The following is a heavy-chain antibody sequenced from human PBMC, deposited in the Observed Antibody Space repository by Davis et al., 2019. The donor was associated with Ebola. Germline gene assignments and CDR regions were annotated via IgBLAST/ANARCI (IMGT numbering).Heavy chain of an antibody. Sequence: SGPTLVKPTETLTLTCTVSGFSLSNARMGVSWIRQPPGKALEWLAHIFSNDEKSCSTSLKSRLTISKDTSKSQVVLTMTNMDPVDTATYYCAHMPVLVVPAAYYYYYGMDVWGQGTTVTVSS. CDR2: IFSNDEK. J-gene: IGHJ6*02. V-gene: IGHV2-26*01. CDR3: AHMPVLVVPAAYYYYYGMDV. CDR1: GFSLSNARMG. D-gene: IGHD2-2*01.